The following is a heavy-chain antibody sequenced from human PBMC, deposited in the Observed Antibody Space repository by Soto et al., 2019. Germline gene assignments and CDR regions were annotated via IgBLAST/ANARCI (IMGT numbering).Heavy chain of an antibody. V-gene: IGHV3-48*03. D-gene: IGHD6-13*01. CDR3: ARALISSSWLYYYYYYGMDV. CDR2: ISSSGSTI. J-gene: IGHJ6*02. CDR1: GFTFSSYE. Sequence: PGGSLRLSCAASGFTFSSYEMNWVRQAPGKGLEWVSYISSSGSTIYYADSVKGRFTISRDNAKNSLYLQMNSLRAEDTAVYYCARALISSSWLYYYYYYGMDVWGQGTTVTVSS.